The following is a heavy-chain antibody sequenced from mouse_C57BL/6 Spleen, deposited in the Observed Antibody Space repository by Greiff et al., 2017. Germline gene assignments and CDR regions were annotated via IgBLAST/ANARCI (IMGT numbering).Heavy chain of an antibody. CDR3: ARVGVFSTVVATDAMDY. CDR1: GYTFTSYW. Sequence: QVQLQQPGAELVMPGASVKLSCKASGYTFTSYWMHWVKQRPGQGLEWIGEIDPSDSYTNYNQKFKGKSTLTVDKSSSTAYMQLSSLTSEDSAVYYGARVGVFSTVVATDAMDYWGQGTSVTVSS. CDR2: IDPSDSYT. D-gene: IGHD1-1*01. J-gene: IGHJ4*01. V-gene: IGHV1-69*01.